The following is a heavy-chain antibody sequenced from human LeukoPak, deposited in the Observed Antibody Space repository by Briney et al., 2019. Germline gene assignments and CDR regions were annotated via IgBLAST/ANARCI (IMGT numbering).Heavy chain of an antibody. CDR2: IYYSGST. V-gene: IGHV4-59*01. J-gene: IGHJ4*02. CDR3: ARNAYNYYGSGSYIDY. CDR1: GGSISSYY. D-gene: IGHD3-10*01. Sequence: KPSETLSLTCTVSGGSISSYYWSWIRQPPGKGLEGIGYIYYSGSTNYNPSPKSRVTISVDTSKNQFSLKLSSVTAADTAVYYCARNAYNYYGSGSYIDYWGQGTLVTVSS.